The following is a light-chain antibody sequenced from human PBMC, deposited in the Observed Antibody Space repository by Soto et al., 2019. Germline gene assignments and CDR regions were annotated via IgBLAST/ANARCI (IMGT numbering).Light chain of an antibody. V-gene: IGLV2-8*01. J-gene: IGLJ2*01. CDR1: SSDVGGYNF. CDR2: EVS. CDR3: TSYAGSNIPVV. Sequence: QSALTQPTSASGSPGQSVTISCTGTSSDVGGYNFVSWYQQQPGKAPKLMIYEVSKRPSGVPDRFSGSKSGNTASLTVSGLRADDEADYYCTSYAGSNIPVVFGGGTQLTVL.